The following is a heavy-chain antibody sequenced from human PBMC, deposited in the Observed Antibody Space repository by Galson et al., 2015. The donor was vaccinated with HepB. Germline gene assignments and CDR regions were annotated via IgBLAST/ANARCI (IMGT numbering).Heavy chain of an antibody. CDR1: GFTFSNYA. J-gene: IGHJ4*02. CDR2: VSYDGDDK. CDR3: ARGFHYDSSQDFHKGFDY. D-gene: IGHD3-22*01. V-gene: IGHV3-30*04. Sequence: SLRLSCAAFGFTFSNYAMHWVRQTPGKGLEWVAVVSYDGDDKYYADSVKGRFTLSRDNSENTLYLQMNSLRAEDMAVYYCARGFHYDSSQDFHKGFDYWGQGTLVTVSS.